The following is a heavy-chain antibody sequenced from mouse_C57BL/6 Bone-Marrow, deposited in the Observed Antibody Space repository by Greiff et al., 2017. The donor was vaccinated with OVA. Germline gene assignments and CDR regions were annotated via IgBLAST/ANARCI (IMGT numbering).Heavy chain of an antibody. Sequence: EVKLVESGGDLVKPGGSLKLSCAASGFTFSSYGMSWVRQTPDKRLEWVATISSGGSYTYYPDSVKGRFTISRDNAKNTPYLQMSSLKSEDTAMYYCARRRGYDVHYYAMDYWGQGTSVTVSS. V-gene: IGHV5-6*02. CDR3: ARRRGYDVHYYAMDY. CDR2: ISSGGSYT. CDR1: GFTFSSYG. J-gene: IGHJ4*01. D-gene: IGHD2-2*01.